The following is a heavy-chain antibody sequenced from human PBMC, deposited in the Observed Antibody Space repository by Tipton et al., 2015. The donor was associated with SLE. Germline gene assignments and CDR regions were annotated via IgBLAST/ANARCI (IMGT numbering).Heavy chain of an antibody. CDR3: AADCSSTSCYTNGVDY. CDR2: VNHSGST. J-gene: IGHJ4*02. CDR1: GGSFSGYY. D-gene: IGHD2-2*02. V-gene: IGHV4-34*01. Sequence: TLSLTCAVYGGSFSGYYWSWIRQPPGKGLEWIGEVNHSGSTNYNPSLKSRVTISVDTSKNQFSLKLSSVTAADTAVYYCAADCSSTSCYTNGVDYWGQGTLVTVSS.